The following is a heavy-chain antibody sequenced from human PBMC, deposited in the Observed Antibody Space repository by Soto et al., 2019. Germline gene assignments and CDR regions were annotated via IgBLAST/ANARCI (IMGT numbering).Heavy chain of an antibody. V-gene: IGHV4-59*01. CDR1: GGSISSYY. CDR2: IYYSGST. D-gene: IGHD3-9*01. CDR3: ARGSGVYRILTGYSHFDY. J-gene: IGHJ4*02. Sequence: SETLSLTCTASGGSISSYYWSWIRQPPGKGLEWIGYIYYSGSTNYNPYLKSRVTISVDTSKSHFSLKLSSVTAADTTVYYCARGSGVYRILTGYSHFDYWGQGTLVTVSS.